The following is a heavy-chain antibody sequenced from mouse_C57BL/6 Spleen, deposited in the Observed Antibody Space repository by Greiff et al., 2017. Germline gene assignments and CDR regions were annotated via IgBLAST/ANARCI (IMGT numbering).Heavy chain of an antibody. V-gene: IGHV1-82*01. CDR3: ARDGPRAMDY. CDR2: IYPGDGDT. D-gene: IGHD2-3*01. J-gene: IGHJ4*01. Sequence: VQLQQSGPELVKPGASVKISCKASGYAFSSSWMNWVKQRPGKGLEWIGRIYPGDGDTNCNGKFKGKATLTADKSSSTAYMQLSSLTSEDSAVYFCARDGPRAMDYWGQGTSVTVSS. CDR1: GYAFSSSW.